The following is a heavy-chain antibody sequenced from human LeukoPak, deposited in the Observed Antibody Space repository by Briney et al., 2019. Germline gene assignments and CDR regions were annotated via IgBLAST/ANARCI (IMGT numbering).Heavy chain of an antibody. CDR2: IIPIFGTA. CDR3: ARGGAESSSGWSPGYYYFDY. J-gene: IGHJ4*02. D-gene: IGHD6-19*01. Sequence: ASVKVSCKASGDTFISYAISWVRQAPGQGLEWMGGIIPIFGTANYAQKFQGRVTITADESTSTAYMELSSLRSEDTAVYYCARGGAESSSGWSPGYYYFDYWGQGTLVTVSS. V-gene: IGHV1-69*13. CDR1: GDTFISYA.